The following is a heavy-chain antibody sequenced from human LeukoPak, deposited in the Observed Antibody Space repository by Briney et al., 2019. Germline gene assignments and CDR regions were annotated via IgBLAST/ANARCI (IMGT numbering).Heavy chain of an antibody. CDR3: ARIDILTGYAAVGDC. J-gene: IGHJ4*02. CDR1: GFTFSSYN. CDR2: ISYDGSNQ. V-gene: IGHV3-30-3*01. D-gene: IGHD3-9*01. Sequence: AGGSLRLSCAASGFTFSSYNMHWVRQAPGKGLEWVALISYDGSNQLYADSVRGRSTISRDNSKNTLQLQLNSLRVEDTAVYYCARIDILTGYAAVGDCWGQGALVTVSS.